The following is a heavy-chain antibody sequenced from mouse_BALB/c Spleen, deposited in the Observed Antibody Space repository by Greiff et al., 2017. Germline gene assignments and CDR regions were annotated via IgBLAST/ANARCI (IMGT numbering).Heavy chain of an antibody. D-gene: IGHD1-1*01. CDR2: IDPETGGT. J-gene: IGHJ3*01. CDR1: GYTFTDYE. CDR3: TREDYYGSSPFAY. V-gene: IGHV1-15*01. Sequence: VQLQQSGAELVRPGASVTLSCKASGYTFTDYEMHWVKQTPVHGLEWIGAIDPETGGTAYNQKFKGKATLTADKSSSTAYMELRSLTSEDSAVYYCTREDYYGSSPFAYWGQGTLVTVSA.